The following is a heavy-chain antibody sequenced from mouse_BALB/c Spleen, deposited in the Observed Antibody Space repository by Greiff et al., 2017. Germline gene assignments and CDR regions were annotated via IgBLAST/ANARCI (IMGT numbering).Heavy chain of an antibody. CDR2: ISCYNGAT. J-gene: IGHJ3*01. V-gene: IGHV1S34*01. CDR3: ASSGHFAY. Sequence: LVKPGASVKISCKASGYSFTGDYMHWVKQSHGKSLEWIGYISCYNGATSYNQKFKGKATFTVDTSSSTAYMQFNSLTSEDSAVYYCASSGHFAYWGQGTLVTVSA. CDR1: GYSFTGDY.